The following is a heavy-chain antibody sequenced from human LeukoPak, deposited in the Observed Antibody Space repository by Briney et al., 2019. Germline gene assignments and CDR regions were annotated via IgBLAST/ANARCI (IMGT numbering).Heavy chain of an antibody. V-gene: IGHV4-31*03. CDR2: IYYSGST. D-gene: IGHD1-1*01. J-gene: IGHJ2*01. CDR3: AREYDRYFDL. Sequence: SETLSLTCTVSGGSISSGGYYWSWIRQHPGKGLEWIGYIYYSGSTYYNPSLKSRVTISVDTSKNQFSLKLSSVTAADTAVYYCAREYDRYFDLWGRGTLVTVSS. CDR1: GGSISSGGYY.